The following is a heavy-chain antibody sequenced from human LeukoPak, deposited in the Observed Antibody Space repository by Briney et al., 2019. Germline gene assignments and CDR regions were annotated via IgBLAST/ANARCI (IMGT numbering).Heavy chain of an antibody. CDR2: ISGSGGST. J-gene: IGHJ3*02. CDR3: AKRVTASSLAAFDI. CDR1: GFTFSSYS. Sequence: PGGSLRLSCAASGFTFSSYSMNWVRQAPGKGLEWVSAISGSGGSTYYADSVKGRFTISRDNSKNTLYLQMSSLRAEDTAVYYCAKRVTASSLAAFDIWGQGTMVTVSS. D-gene: IGHD2-21*02. V-gene: IGHV3-23*01.